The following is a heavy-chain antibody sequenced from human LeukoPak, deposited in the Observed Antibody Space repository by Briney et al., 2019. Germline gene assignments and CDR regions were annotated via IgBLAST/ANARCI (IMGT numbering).Heavy chain of an antibody. D-gene: IGHD3-22*01. CDR2: INHSGST. CDR3: AILRYYYDSSGYSAGH. J-gene: IGHJ4*02. CDR1: GGSFSGYY. Sequence: SETLSLTCAVYGGSFSGYYWSWIRQPPGKGLEWIGEINHSGSTNYNPSLKSRVTISVDTSKNQFSLKLSSVTAADTAVYYCAILRYYYDSSGYSAGHWGQGTLVTVSS. V-gene: IGHV4-34*01.